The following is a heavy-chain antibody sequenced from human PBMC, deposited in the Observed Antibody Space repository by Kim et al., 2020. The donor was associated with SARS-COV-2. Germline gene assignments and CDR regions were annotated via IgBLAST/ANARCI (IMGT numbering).Heavy chain of an antibody. CDR3: ARKGTGTTGYYGMDV. V-gene: IGHV4-34*01. D-gene: IGHD1-1*01. Sequence: PALKSRVTISGDTSKNQFSLKLSSVTAADTAVYYCARKGTGTTGYYGMDVWGQGTTVTVSS. J-gene: IGHJ6*02.